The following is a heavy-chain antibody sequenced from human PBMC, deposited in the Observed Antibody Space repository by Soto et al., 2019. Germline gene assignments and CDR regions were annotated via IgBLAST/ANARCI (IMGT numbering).Heavy chain of an antibody. CDR2: ISYDGSNK. Sequence: PVGSLRLSCAASGFTFSSYAMHWVRQAPGKGLEWVAVISYDGSNKYYADSVKGRFTISRDNSKNTLYLQMNSLRAEDTAVYYCARDDREYCSGGSCYLTGDYYYYGMDVWGQGTTVTVSS. J-gene: IGHJ6*02. CDR1: GFTFSSYA. CDR3: ARDDREYCSGGSCYLTGDYYYYGMDV. D-gene: IGHD2-15*01. V-gene: IGHV3-30-3*01.